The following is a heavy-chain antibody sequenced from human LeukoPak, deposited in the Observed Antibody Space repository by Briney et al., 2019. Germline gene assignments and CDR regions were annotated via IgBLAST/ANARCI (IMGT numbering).Heavy chain of an antibody. J-gene: IGHJ4*02. CDR2: VYYSGST. CDR3: ARIHRYCSGGACYVLDN. V-gene: IGHV4-59*01. D-gene: IGHD2-15*01. CDR1: GGSFSGYY. Sequence: PSETLPLTCVVSGGSFSGYYWGWIRQPPGRGLEWIGYVYYSGSTNYNPSFKSRITISVDTSRNQFSLQLSSVTAADTAVYYCARIHRYCSGGACYVLDNWGQGTLVAVSS.